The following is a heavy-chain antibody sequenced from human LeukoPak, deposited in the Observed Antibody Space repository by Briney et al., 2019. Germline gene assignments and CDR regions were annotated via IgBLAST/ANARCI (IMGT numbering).Heavy chain of an antibody. CDR2: IYYSRST. J-gene: IGHJ4*02. Sequence: PSETLSLTCTVSGGSISSGGYYWSWIRQHPGKGLEWIGYIYYSRSTYYNPSLKSRVTISVDTSKNQFSLKLSSVTAADTAVYYCARGGLGELSFNDYWGQGTLVTVSS. CDR3: ARGGLGELSFNDY. CDR1: GGSISSGGYY. D-gene: IGHD3-16*02. V-gene: IGHV4-31*03.